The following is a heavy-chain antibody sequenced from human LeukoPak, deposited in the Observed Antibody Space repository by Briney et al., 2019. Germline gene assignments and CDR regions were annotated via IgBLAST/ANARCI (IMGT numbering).Heavy chain of an antibody. CDR3: ARLWGYYYYMDV. Sequence: PSETLSLTCAVSGYSISSGYYWGWIRQPPGKGLEWIGSIYHSGSTHYNPSLKSRVTISVDTSKNQFSLKLSSVTAADTAVYYCARLWGYYYYMDVWGKGTTVTVSS. D-gene: IGHD3-16*01. V-gene: IGHV4-38-2*01. J-gene: IGHJ6*03. CDR1: GYSISSGYY. CDR2: IYHSGST.